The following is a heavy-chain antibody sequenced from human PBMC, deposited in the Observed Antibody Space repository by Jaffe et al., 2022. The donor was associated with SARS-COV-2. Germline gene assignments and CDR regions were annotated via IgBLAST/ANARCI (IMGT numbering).Heavy chain of an antibody. Sequence: EVQLVESGGGLVQPGGSLRLSCAASGFTFSSYSMNWVRQAPGKGLEWVSYISSSSSTIYYADSVKGRFTISRDNAKNSLYLQMNSLRDEDTAVYYCARDTEYYYDSSGYHWGQGTLVTVSS. CDR1: GFTFSSYS. V-gene: IGHV3-48*02. CDR2: ISSSSSTI. CDR3: ARDTEYYYDSSGYH. D-gene: IGHD3-22*01. J-gene: IGHJ4*02.